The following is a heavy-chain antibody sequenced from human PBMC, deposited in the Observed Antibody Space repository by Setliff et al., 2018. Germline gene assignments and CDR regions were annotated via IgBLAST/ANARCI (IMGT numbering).Heavy chain of an antibody. J-gene: IGHJ6*02. V-gene: IGHV1-18*01. CDR3: SRFGLYYEAVYGGGDYYYYGMDV. CDR1: GYTFTSYG. D-gene: IGHD3-16*01. Sequence: ASVKVSCKASGYTFTSYGFSWGRQAPGQGLEWMGWISGYNGNTNYAQKVQGRVTMTTDTSTGTIYMELRSLRADDTAVYYCSRFGLYYEAVYGGGDYYYYGMDVWGQGTTVTVSS. CDR2: ISGYNGNT.